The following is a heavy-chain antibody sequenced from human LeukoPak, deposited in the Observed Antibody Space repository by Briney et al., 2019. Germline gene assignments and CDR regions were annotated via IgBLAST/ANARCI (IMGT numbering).Heavy chain of an antibody. CDR3: ATGGGGNYNLDN. CDR1: VFTFSSYW. J-gene: IGHJ4*02. D-gene: IGHD1-26*01. CDR2: INTDGSST. Sequence: VGSLRLSCAASVFTFSSYWMHWVRQAPGKGLVWVSRINTDGSSTRYADSVKGRFTISRDNARNTLYLQLNSLRAEDTAVYYCATGGGGNYNLDNWGQGTLVTVSS. V-gene: IGHV3-74*01.